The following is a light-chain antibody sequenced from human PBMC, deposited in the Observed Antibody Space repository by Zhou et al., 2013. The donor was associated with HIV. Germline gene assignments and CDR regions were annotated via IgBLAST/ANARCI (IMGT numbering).Light chain of an antibody. V-gene: IGKV1-5*03. CDR2: EVS. Sequence: DIQMTQSPSNLSASVGDRVTLTCRASRQITTSLAWYQQKPGTAPKLLISEVSTLESGVPSRFSGSGSGIEFTLTISSLQPDDFGTFYCQQFHIYPVSFGPGTRLEI. CDR3: QQFHIYPVS. CDR1: RQITTS. J-gene: IGKJ5*01.